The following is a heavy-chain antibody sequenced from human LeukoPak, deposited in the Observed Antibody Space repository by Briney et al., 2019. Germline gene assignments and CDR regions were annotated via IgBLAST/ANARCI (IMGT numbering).Heavy chain of an antibody. J-gene: IGHJ3*02. CDR1: GGSISSYY. Sequence: SETLSLTCTVSGGSISSYYWSWIRQPPGKGLEWIGYIYYSGSTNYNPSLKSRVTISVDTSKNQFSLKLSSVTAADTAVHYCARVPRIAVAGTQGAFDIWGQGTMVTVSS. V-gene: IGHV4-59*01. D-gene: IGHD6-19*01. CDR3: ARVPRIAVAGTQGAFDI. CDR2: IYYSGST.